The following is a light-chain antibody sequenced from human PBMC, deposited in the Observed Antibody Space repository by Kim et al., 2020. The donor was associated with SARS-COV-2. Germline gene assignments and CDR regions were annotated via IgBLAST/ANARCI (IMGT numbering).Light chain of an antibody. CDR2: NNN. J-gene: IGLJ2*01. CDR3: ATWDDSLHGVV. CDR1: STNIGINV. V-gene: IGLV1-44*01. Sequence: ELTQPPSASGTPGQRVAISCSGSSTNIGINVVHWYQQLPGTAPKLLIFNNNQRPSGVPDRFSGSKSGTSASLTISGLQSEDEADYYCATWDDSLHGVVFGGGTQLNVL.